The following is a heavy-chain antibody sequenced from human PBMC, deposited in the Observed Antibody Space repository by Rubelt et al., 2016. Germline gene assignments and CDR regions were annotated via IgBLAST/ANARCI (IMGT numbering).Heavy chain of an antibody. D-gene: IGHD5-18*01. J-gene: IGHJ5*02. CDR1: GFTVSSYY. Sequence: EVQLVESGGGLVQRGGSLRLSCAASGFTVSSYYMNWVRLAPGKGLEWVAVIYSGGATYNAASVQGRLHISRDNSNNKLYLQMNKRRADETAVAYCANEVGDTPTVLPGAVDHWGQGTLVTVAS. CDR2: IYSGGAT. V-gene: IGHV3-66*01. CDR3: ANEVGDTPTVLPGAVDH.